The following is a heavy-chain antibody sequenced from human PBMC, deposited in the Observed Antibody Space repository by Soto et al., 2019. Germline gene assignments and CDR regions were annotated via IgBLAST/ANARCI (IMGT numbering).Heavy chain of an antibody. V-gene: IGHV1-69*13. CDR3: ARPPVRELLLPTQVAFDP. CDR2: IIPIFGTA. CDR1: GGTXISYA. D-gene: IGHD1-26*01. J-gene: IGHJ5*02. Sequence: SXKASCKASGGTXISYASGWVRQAPGQGLEWMGGIIPIFGTANYAQKFQVRVTITAYEYTITAYMELSILRSEDTQVYYWARPPVRELLLPTQVAFDPWGQGTLVSVPQ.